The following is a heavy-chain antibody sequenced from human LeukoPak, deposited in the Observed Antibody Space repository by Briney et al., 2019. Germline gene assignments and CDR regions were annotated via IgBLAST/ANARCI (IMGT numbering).Heavy chain of an antibody. Sequence: GGSLRLSCAASGFTVSSVYMSWVRQAPGKGLEGVANIQEDGSEKYYVDSVKGRFTISRDNAKNSLHLQMNSLRPEDTAIYYCARRYGSGYPYYLDYWGQGTLLTVSS. J-gene: IGHJ4*02. V-gene: IGHV3-7*01. CDR2: IQEDGSEK. CDR1: GFTVSSVY. D-gene: IGHD6-19*01. CDR3: ARRYGSGYPYYLDY.